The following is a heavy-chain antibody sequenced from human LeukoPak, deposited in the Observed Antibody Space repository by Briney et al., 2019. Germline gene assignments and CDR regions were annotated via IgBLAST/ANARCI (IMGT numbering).Heavy chain of an antibody. CDR3: AKGFKFALLGY. CDR2: IWYDGSNK. V-gene: IGHV3-33*06. CDR1: GFTFSSYG. Sequence: GGSLRLSCAASGFTFSSYGMHWVRQAPGKGLEWVAVIWYDGSNKYYADSVKGRFTISRDNSKNTLYLQMSSLRAEDTAVYYCAKGFKFALLGYWGQGTLVTVSS. D-gene: IGHD1-26*01. J-gene: IGHJ4*02.